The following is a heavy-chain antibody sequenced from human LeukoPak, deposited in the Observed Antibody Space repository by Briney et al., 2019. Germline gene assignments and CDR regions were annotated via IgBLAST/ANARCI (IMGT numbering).Heavy chain of an antibody. V-gene: IGHV4-59*11. J-gene: IGHJ4*02. Sequence: PSETLSLTCNVSGASFESHYWTWIRQTPDKRLEWIGYYFDTGSTDYNPSLKSRVTMSADRSKNQFFLSLKSVTAADTAVYYCVRTGWELLTTWGPGTPVTVSS. CDR1: GASFESHY. D-gene: IGHD4-23*01. CDR2: YFDTGST. CDR3: VRTGWELLTT.